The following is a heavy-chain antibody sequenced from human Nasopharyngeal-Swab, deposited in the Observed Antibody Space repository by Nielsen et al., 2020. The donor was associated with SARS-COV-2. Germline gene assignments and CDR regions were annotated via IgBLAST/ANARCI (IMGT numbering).Heavy chain of an antibody. CDR2: ISSSSSYT. J-gene: IGHJ4*02. V-gene: IGHV3-11*06. CDR3: ARRAGDGEGDY. CDR1: GFTFSDYY. Sequence: GESLKISCAASGFTFSDYYMSWIRQAPGKGLEWVSYISSSSSYTNYADSVKGRFTISRDNAKNSLYLQMNSLRAEDTAVYYCARRAGDGEGDYWGQGTLVTVS. D-gene: IGHD7-27*01.